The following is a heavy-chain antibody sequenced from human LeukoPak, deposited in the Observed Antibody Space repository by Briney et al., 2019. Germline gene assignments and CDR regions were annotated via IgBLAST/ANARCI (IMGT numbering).Heavy chain of an antibody. Sequence: SETLSLTCAVYGGSFSGYYWSWIRQPPGKGLEWIGEINHSGSTNYNPSLKSRVTISVDTSKNQFSLKLSSVTAADTAVYYCARGTTVTTSENYGMDVWGQGTTVTVSS. CDR1: GGSFSGYY. J-gene: IGHJ6*02. D-gene: IGHD4-17*01. CDR3: ARGTTVTTSENYGMDV. V-gene: IGHV4-34*01. CDR2: INHSGST.